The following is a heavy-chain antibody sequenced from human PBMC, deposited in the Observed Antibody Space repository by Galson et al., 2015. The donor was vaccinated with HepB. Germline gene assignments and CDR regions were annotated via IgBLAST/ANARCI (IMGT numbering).Heavy chain of an antibody. CDR1: GYTFTSYG. Sequence: QSGAEVKKPGASVKVSCKASGYTFTSYGISWVRQAPGQGLEWMGWISAYNGNTNYAQKLQGRVTMTTDTSTSTAYMELRSLRSDDTAVYYCARDPPYCSGGSCYGYNWFDPWGQGTLVTVSS. V-gene: IGHV1-18*01. J-gene: IGHJ5*02. D-gene: IGHD2-15*01. CDR2: ISAYNGNT. CDR3: ARDPPYCSGGSCYGYNWFDP.